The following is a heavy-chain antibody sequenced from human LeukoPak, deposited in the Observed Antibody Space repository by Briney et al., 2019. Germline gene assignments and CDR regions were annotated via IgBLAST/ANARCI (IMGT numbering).Heavy chain of an antibody. CDR1: GYTFTGYY. CDR2: INAGNGNT. V-gene: IGHV1-3*01. CDR3: ARVIISSSWYGGFFY. J-gene: IGHJ4*02. Sequence: ASVKVSCKASGYTFTGYYMHWVRQAPGQGLEWMGWINAGNGNTKYSQKFQGRVTITRDTSASTAYMELSSLRSEDTAVYYCARVIISSSWYGGFFYWGQGTLVTVSS. D-gene: IGHD6-13*01.